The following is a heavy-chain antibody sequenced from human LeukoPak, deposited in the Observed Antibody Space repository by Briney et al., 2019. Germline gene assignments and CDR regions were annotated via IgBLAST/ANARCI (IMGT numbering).Heavy chain of an antibody. CDR2: INPNAGDT. V-gene: IGHV1-2*02. CDR3: VTSSAVGGAQRAFDY. Sequence: ASVKASCKASGYTFTGYYIHWVRQAPGQGLEWLGWINPNAGDTKYAQKFQGRVTVTRGTSISTAYMELSRLRSDDTAVYYCVTSSAVGGAQRAFDYWGQGTLVTVSS. D-gene: IGHD3-10*01. J-gene: IGHJ4*02. CDR1: GYTFTGYY.